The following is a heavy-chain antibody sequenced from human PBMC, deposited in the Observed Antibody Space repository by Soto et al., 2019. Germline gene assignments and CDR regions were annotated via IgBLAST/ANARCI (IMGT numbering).Heavy chain of an antibody. CDR2: INGRSNYK. V-gene: IGHV3-21*02. Sequence: EVQLVESWGGLVAPGGSLRLSCVASGFALTTYTMNWVRQAPGTGLEWVSSINGRSNYKYYSDSVKGRFTVSRDNAQNSLFLQMSRLGPEDTAVYYCVREDGVVGASSAFDSWGQGTLVTVSS. CDR1: GFALTTYT. D-gene: IGHD1-26*01. CDR3: VREDGVVGASSAFDS. J-gene: IGHJ4*02.